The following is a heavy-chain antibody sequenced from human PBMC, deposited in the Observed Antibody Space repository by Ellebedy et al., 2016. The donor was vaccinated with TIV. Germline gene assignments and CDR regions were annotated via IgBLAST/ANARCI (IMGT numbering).Heavy chain of an antibody. CDR3: ARHWDDYGGNSGDYYYGMDV. J-gene: IGHJ6*02. Sequence: PGGSLRLSCKGSGYSFTSYWIGWVRQMPGKGLEWLGIIYPGDSDTRYSPFFQGQVTISADKSISTAYLQWSSLKASDTAMYYCARHWDDYGGNSGDYYYGMDVWGQGTTVTVSS. V-gene: IGHV5-51*01. CDR2: IYPGDSDT. CDR1: GYSFTSYW. D-gene: IGHD4-23*01.